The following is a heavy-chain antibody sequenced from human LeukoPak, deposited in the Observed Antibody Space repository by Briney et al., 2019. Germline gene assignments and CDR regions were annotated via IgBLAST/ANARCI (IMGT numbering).Heavy chain of an antibody. CDR3: ARDLFFDSSGYDY. J-gene: IGHJ4*02. V-gene: IGHV1-69*04. Sequence: ASVKVSCKASGGTFSSYAISWVRQAPGQGLEWMGRIIPILGIANYAQKFRGRVTITADKSTSTAYMELSSLRSEDTAVYYCARDLFFDSSGYDYWGQGTLVTVSS. D-gene: IGHD3-22*01. CDR1: GGTFSSYA. CDR2: IIPILGIA.